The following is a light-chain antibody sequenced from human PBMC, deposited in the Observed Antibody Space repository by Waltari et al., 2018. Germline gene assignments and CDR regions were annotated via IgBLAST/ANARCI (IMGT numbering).Light chain of an antibody. V-gene: IGLV3-19*01. J-gene: IGLJ3*02. Sequence: SSELTQDPAVSVALGQTVRFTWRGGSLRTSYASWYQVKPGQAPVLVIYGKDKRPSGIPDRISGYSSGTTASLTITGAQAEDEADYSCSSRNGRANQVVFAGGTKVTVL. CDR2: GKD. CDR3: SSRNGRANQVV. CDR1: SLRTSY.